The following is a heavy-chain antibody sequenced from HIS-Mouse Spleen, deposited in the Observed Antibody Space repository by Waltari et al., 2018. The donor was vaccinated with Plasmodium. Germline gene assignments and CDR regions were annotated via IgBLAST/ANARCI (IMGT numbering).Heavy chain of an antibody. J-gene: IGHJ4*02. V-gene: IGHV4-34*01. CDR3: ASSGSGSYYY. CDR1: GGSFSGYS. CDR2: INHSGST. D-gene: IGHD3-10*01. Sequence: QVQLQQWGAGLLKPSETLSLPCAVSGGSFSGYSWSWIRQPPGKGLEWIGEINHSGSTNYNPSLKSRVTISVDTSKNQFSLKLSSVTAADTAVYYCASSGSGSYYYWGQGTLVTVSS.